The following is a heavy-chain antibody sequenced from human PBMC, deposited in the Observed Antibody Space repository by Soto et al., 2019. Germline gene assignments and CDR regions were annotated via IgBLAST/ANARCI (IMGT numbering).Heavy chain of an antibody. D-gene: IGHD3-10*01. CDR2: IYYSGEN. Sequence: QVQLQESGPGLVKPSETLSLTCTVSGDSISSYYWSWIRLSPGKGLEWIGYIYYSGENTYNPSVKSEVTISVDRTKNQFSMKLSSVTEADTAVYYCARDQGGGFLKGSGMDVWGQWTTVTVSS. J-gene: IGHJ6*02. CDR3: ARDQGGGFLKGSGMDV. CDR1: GDSISSYY. V-gene: IGHV4-59*01.